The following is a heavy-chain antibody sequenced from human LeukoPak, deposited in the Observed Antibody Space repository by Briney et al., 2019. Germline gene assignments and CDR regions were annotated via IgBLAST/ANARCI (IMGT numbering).Heavy chain of an antibody. Sequence: SETLSLTCTVSGGSISIYYWSWIRQPPGKGLEWIGYIYYSGSTNYNPSLKSRVTISVDTSKNQFSLKLSSVTAADTAVYYCARAEDSSGYYPLGYWGQGTLVTVSS. CDR3: ARAEDSSGYYPLGY. CDR1: GGSISIYY. J-gene: IGHJ4*02. CDR2: IYYSGST. D-gene: IGHD3-22*01. V-gene: IGHV4-59*01.